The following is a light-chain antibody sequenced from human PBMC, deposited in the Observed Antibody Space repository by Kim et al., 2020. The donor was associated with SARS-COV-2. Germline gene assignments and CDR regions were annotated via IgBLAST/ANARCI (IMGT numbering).Light chain of an antibody. V-gene: IGLV1-44*01. CDR1: NPNIGRNT. CDR2: TNN. J-gene: IGLJ3*02. CDR3: SARDGSLNGWV. Sequence: GQRVTIYCSGTNPNIGRNTLHCYHHLPGTAPKLLLYTNNQRPSGVPARVSGSKSCTSTSLDISGLQSADEADYYCSARDGSLNGWVFGGGTQLTVL.